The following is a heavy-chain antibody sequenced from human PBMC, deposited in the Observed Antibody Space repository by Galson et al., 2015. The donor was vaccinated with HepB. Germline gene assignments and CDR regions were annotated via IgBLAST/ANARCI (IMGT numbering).Heavy chain of an antibody. CDR1: GGSISSGGYY. Sequence: TLSLTCTVSGGSISSGGYYWSWIRQHPGKGLEWIGYIYYSGSTYYNPSLKSRVTISANPSKNQFSLKLSSVTAADTAVYYCARVDIVVVPGVIRDYYYYMDVWGKGTTVTVSS. CDR2: IYYSGST. CDR3: ARVDIVVVPGVIRDYYYYMDV. V-gene: IGHV4-31*03. J-gene: IGHJ6*03. D-gene: IGHD2-2*01.